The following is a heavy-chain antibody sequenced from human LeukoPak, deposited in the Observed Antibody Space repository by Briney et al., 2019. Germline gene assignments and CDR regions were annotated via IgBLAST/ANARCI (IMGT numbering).Heavy chain of an antibody. D-gene: IGHD3-10*01. Sequence: GTSLRLSCVASGFTFSTYAIHWVRQAPGKGLEWVAVVSKDGNTKYYADSVKSRFTISRDNSKNTVYLQMNSLRTEDTSVYYCARGIQPPKYYGSGSDTFDIWGQGTMVTVSS. CDR1: GFTFSTYA. CDR3: ARGIQPPKYYGSGSDTFDI. J-gene: IGHJ3*02. CDR2: VSKDGNTK. V-gene: IGHV3-30*04.